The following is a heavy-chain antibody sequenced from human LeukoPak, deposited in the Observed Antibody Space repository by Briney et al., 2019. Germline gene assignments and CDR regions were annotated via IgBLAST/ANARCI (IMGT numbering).Heavy chain of an antibody. V-gene: IGHV3-23*01. J-gene: IGHJ4*02. D-gene: IGHD6-13*01. Sequence: GGSLRLSCAASGFTFSSYAMSWVRQAPGKGLEWVSAISGSGGSTYYADSVKGRFTISRDNSKSTVYLQLNSLRAGDTAIYYCTKDRRGPAAGTWYFDSWGQGTLVTVSS. CDR1: GFTFSSYA. CDR2: ISGSGGST. CDR3: TKDRRGPAAGTWYFDS.